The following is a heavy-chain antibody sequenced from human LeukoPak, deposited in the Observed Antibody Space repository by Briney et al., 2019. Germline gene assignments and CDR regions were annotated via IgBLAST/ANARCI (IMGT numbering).Heavy chain of an antibody. D-gene: IGHD3-3*01. J-gene: IGHJ4*02. Sequence: SETLSLTCAVSGDSISGYYWTWIRQPPGKGLEWIGYIYYSGSTNYNPSLKSRVTISVDTSKNQFSLKLSSVTAADTAVYYCARSGYSNFDYWGQGTLVTVSS. V-gene: IGHV4-59*08. CDR3: ARSGYSNFDY. CDR2: IYYSGST. CDR1: GDSISGYY.